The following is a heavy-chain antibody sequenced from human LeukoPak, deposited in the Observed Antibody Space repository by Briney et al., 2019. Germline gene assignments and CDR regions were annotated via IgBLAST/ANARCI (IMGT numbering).Heavy chain of an antibody. V-gene: IGHV1-2*02. D-gene: IGHD6-19*01. Sequence: GASVKVSCKASGYTFTGYYMHWVRQAPGQGLEWMGWINPTTGATIYAEKFQGRVTMTRDTSIDTAYMEMRSLRSDDTAVYYCARDRVGSGWPRPWYFEFWGQGTLITVSS. CDR1: GYTFTGYY. CDR3: ARDRVGSGWPRPWYFEF. J-gene: IGHJ4*02. CDR2: INPTTGAT.